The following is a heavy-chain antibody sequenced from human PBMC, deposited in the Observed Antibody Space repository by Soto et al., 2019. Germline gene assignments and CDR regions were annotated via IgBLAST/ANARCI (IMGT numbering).Heavy chain of an antibody. Sequence: SGPTLVKPTQTLTLTCTFSGFSLSTSGVSVGWIRQPPGKALEWLALIYWDDDKRYSPTLNSRLTITKDTSKNQVVLTMTNMDPVDTATYYCAHRRRFYGSGSHYYNWFDPWGQGTLVTVSS. V-gene: IGHV2-5*02. CDR1: GFSLSTSGVS. CDR2: IYWDDDK. CDR3: AHRRRFYGSGSHYYNWFDP. J-gene: IGHJ5*02. D-gene: IGHD3-10*01.